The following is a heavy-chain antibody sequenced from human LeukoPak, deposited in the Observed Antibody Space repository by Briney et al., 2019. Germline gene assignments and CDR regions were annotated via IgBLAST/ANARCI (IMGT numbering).Heavy chain of an antibody. CDR3: ARHGATVTLYYYYYGMDV. V-gene: IGHV4-59*08. D-gene: IGHD4-17*01. Sequence: SETLSLTCTVSGGSISSYYWSWIRQPPGKGLEWIGYIYYSGSTNYNPSLKSRVTISVDTSKNQFSLKLSSVTAADTAVYYCARHGATVTLYYYYYGMDVWGQGTTVTVSS. CDR1: GGSISSYY. J-gene: IGHJ6*02. CDR2: IYYSGST.